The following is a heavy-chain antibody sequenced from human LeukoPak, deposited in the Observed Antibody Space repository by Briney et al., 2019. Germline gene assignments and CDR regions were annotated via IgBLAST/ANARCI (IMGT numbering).Heavy chain of an antibody. CDR1: GFTFSSCS. CDR2: ISSSSSTI. V-gene: IGHV3-48*01. CDR3: ARDRHKYNYDSGGYPPY. D-gene: IGHD3-22*01. Sequence: GGSLRLSCVASGFTFSSCSMLWVRQAPGKGLEWVSYISSSSSTIYYADSVKGRFTISRDNAKNSLYLQMNTLRAEDTAVYYCARDRHKYNYDSGGYPPYWGQGTLVTVSS. J-gene: IGHJ4*02.